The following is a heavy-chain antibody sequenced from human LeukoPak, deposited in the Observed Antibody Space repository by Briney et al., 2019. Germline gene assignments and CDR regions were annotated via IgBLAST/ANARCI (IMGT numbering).Heavy chain of an antibody. CDR2: IYYSGST. V-gene: IGHV4-59*08. J-gene: IGHJ3*01. Sequence: SETLSLTCTVSGGSISSYYWSWIRQPPGKGLEWIGYIYYSGSTNYNPSPKSRVTISVDTSKNQFSLKLSSVTAADTAVYYCARTKGIYSPKSTGYYAFDVWGQGTMVTVSS. D-gene: IGHD5-12*01. CDR3: ARTKGIYSPKSTGYYAFDV. CDR1: GGSISSYY.